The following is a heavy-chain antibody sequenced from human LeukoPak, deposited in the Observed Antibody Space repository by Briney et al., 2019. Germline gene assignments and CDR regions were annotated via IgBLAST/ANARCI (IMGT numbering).Heavy chain of an antibody. CDR3: ARDWMDDSSGYWGYFDY. CDR2: ISYDGSNK. V-gene: IGHV3-30*01. D-gene: IGHD3-22*01. Sequence: GGSLRLSCAASGFTFSSYAMHWVRQAPGKRLEWVAVISYDGSNKYYADSVKGRFTISRDNSKNTLYLQMNSLRAEDTAVYYCARDWMDDSSGYWGYFDYWGQGTLVTVPS. J-gene: IGHJ4*02. CDR1: GFTFSSYA.